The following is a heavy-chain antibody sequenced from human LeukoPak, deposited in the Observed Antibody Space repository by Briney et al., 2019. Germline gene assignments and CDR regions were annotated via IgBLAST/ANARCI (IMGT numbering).Heavy chain of an antibody. J-gene: IGHJ6*02. Sequence: GASVKVSCKASGYTFTSYGISWVRQAPGQGLEWMGWISAYNGNTNYAQKLQGRVTMTTDTSTSTAYMELRSLRSDDTAVYYCARVTSQVGATHYWYYYYGMDVWGQGTTVTVSS. CDR3: ARVTSQVGATHYWYYYYGMDV. D-gene: IGHD1-26*01. CDR1: GYTFTSYG. CDR2: ISAYNGNT. V-gene: IGHV1-18*01.